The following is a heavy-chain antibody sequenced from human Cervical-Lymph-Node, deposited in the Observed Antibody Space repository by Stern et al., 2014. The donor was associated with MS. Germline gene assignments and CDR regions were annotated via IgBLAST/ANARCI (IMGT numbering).Heavy chain of an antibody. J-gene: IGHJ4*02. CDR3: ARVVRCAADCYLVDY. D-gene: IGHD2-21*02. V-gene: IGHV3-48*04. CDR2: ITHGSGSAV. CDR1: GFTFSNFG. Sequence: EVHLVESGGDLVHPGGSLRLSCAASGFTFSNFGMNWIRQTPGRGLEWISHITHGSGSAVYYADSVKGRFTISRDNAKNSLYLQMNSLRVDDTAVYYCARVVRCAADCYLVDYWGQGTLVSVSS.